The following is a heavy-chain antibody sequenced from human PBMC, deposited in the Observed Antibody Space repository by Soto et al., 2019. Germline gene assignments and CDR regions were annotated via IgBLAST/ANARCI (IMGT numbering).Heavy chain of an antibody. CDR3: AYSPFDCSGYSSQLDY. CDR1: GYTFTSYA. V-gene: IGHV1-3*01. CDR2: INAGNGNT. D-gene: IGHD3-22*01. J-gene: IGHJ4*02. Sequence: AAVKVSCKASGYTFTSYAMHWVRQAPGQRLEWMGWINAGNGNTKYSQKFQGRFTISRDNSKNTLYLQMNSLRAEDTAGYYCAYSPFDCSGYSSQLDYWGQGTLVTVSS.